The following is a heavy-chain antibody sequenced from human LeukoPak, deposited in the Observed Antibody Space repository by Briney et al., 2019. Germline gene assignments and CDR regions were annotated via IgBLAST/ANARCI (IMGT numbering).Heavy chain of an antibody. CDR2: IYYSGST. J-gene: IGHJ6*03. Sequence: KPSETLSLTCTVSGGSISSYYWSWIRQPPGKGLEWIGYIYYSGSTNYNPSLKSRVTISVDTSKNQFSLKLSSVTAADTAVYYCARDRIAAAGTSKYYYYYMDVWGKGTTVTVSS. CDR1: GGSISSYY. CDR3: ARDRIAAAGTSKYYYYYMDV. D-gene: IGHD6-13*01. V-gene: IGHV4-59*01.